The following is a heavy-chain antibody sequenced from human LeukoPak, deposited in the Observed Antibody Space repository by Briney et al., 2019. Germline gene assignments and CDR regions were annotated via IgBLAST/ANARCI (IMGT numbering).Heavy chain of an antibody. CDR3: ARESGSYLAFDY. J-gene: IGHJ4*02. D-gene: IGHD1-26*01. Sequence: PGGSLRLSCAASGFTFSSYSMNWVRQAPGKGLEWVSSISSSSSYIYYADSVKGRFTISRDNAKNSLYLQMNSLRAEDTAVYYCARESGSYLAFDYWGQGTLVTVSS. CDR2: ISSSSSYI. CDR1: GFTFSSYS. V-gene: IGHV3-21*01.